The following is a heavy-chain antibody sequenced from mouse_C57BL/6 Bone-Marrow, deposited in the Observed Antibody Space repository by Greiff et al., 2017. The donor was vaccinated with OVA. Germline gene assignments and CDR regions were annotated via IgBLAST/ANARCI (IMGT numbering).Heavy chain of an antibody. Sequence: QVQLQQSGPELVKPGASVKISCKASGYAFSSSWMNWVKQRPGKGLEWIGRIYPGDGDTNYNGKFKGKATLTADKSSSTAYMQLSSLTSEDSAVYFCASRLYYGNYDYYAMDYWGQGTSVTVSS. CDR3: ASRLYYGNYDYYAMDY. D-gene: IGHD2-1*01. J-gene: IGHJ4*01. V-gene: IGHV1-82*01. CDR1: GYAFSSSW. CDR2: IYPGDGDT.